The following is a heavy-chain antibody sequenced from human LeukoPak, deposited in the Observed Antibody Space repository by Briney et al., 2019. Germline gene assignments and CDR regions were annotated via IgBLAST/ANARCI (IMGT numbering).Heavy chain of an antibody. CDR2: INHSGST. CDR1: GGSFSGYY. CDR3: ARGRVSSSFGPIEY. J-gene: IGHJ4*02. V-gene: IGHV4-34*01. D-gene: IGHD6-13*01. Sequence: SETLSLTCAVYGGSFSGYYWGWIRQPPGKGLGWIGEINHSGSTNYNPSLKSRVTISVDTSKNQFSLKLSSVTAADTAVYYCARGRVSSSFGPIEYWGQGTLVTVSS.